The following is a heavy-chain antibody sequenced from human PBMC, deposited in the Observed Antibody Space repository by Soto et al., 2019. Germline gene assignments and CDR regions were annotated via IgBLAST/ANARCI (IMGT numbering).Heavy chain of an antibody. CDR3: ARDAIAAAGNVE. CDR2: ISAYNGNT. V-gene: IGHV1-18*01. D-gene: IGHD6-13*01. J-gene: IGHJ4*02. Sequence: DALQVSCKASGYTFTSYGISWVRQAPGQGLEWMGWISAYNGNTNYAQKLQGRVTMTTDTSASTAYMELRSLRSDDTAVYYCARDAIAAAGNVEWGQGNLVTV. CDR1: GYTFTSYG.